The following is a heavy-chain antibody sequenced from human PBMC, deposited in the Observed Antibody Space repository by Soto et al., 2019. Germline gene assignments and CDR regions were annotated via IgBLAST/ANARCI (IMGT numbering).Heavy chain of an antibody. CDR1: GFSLSTSGVG. CDR3: AHRRTYGSGSYSFGY. V-gene: IGHV2-5*02. J-gene: IGHJ4*02. Sequence: QITLKESGPTLVKPTQPLTLTCTFSGFSLSTSGVGVAWIRQRPGKALEWLALTYWDDDKLYSPSLKCRLTITKDTPKNQVVLTMTNMDPVDTATYYCAHRRTYGSGSYSFGYWGQGTLVTVSS. D-gene: IGHD3-10*01. CDR2: TYWDDDK.